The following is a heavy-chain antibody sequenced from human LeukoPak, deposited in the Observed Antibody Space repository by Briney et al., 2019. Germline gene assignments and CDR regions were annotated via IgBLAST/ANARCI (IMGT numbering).Heavy chain of an antibody. CDR2: IKHDGSEK. J-gene: IGHJ6*03. Sequence: GGSLRLSCAASGFTFSSYWMSWVRQPPGKGLEWVANIKHDGSEKYYVDSVKGRFTISRDNAKNSLYLQMNSLRAEDTAVYYCAREYYYDSSGYYYGPFYYYYMDVWGKGTTVTVSS. V-gene: IGHV3-7*01. CDR1: GFTFSSYW. D-gene: IGHD3-22*01. CDR3: AREYYYDSSGYYYGPFYYYYMDV.